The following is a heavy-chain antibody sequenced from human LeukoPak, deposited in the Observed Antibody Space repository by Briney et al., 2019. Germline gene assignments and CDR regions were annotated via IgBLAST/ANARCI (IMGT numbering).Heavy chain of an antibody. CDR3: ARVNYYDSSGYYDWFHP. CDR1: GFSFSEYY. V-gene: IGHV3-11*01. CDR2: ISSSGRTI. J-gene: IGHJ5*02. Sequence: GGSLRLSCAASGFSFSEYYMSWIRQAPGEGLEWVSYISSSGRTIYYADTVKGRFTISRDNAKNSLYLQMNILRAEDTAVYYCARVNYYDSSGYYDWFHPWGQGTLVTVSS. D-gene: IGHD3-22*01.